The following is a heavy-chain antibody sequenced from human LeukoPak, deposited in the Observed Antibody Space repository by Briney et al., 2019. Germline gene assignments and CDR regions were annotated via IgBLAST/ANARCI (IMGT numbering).Heavy chain of an antibody. D-gene: IGHD3-22*01. V-gene: IGHV1-24*01. Sequence: EASVTVSCKVSGYTLTELSMHWVRQAPGKGLEWMGRFDPVDGQTIYAQKFQGRVTMTEDTSADTAYMDLSSLRSEDTAVYFCATLKYDTSAYYYVKAFDSWGPGTLVTVSS. J-gene: IGHJ4*02. CDR1: GYTLTELS. CDR3: ATLKYDTSAYYYVKAFDS. CDR2: FDPVDGQT.